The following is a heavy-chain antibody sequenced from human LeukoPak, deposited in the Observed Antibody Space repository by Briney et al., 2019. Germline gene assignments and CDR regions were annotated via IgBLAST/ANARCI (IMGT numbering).Heavy chain of an antibody. CDR3: AKDRSSGYPSGDY. CDR1: GFTFSSYG. J-gene: IGHJ4*02. CDR2: IRYDGSNK. Sequence: GGSRRLSCAASGFTFSSYGMHWVRQAPGKGLEWVAFIRYDGSNKYYADSVKGRFTISRDNSKNTLYLQMNSLRAEDTAVYYCAKDRSSGYPSGDYWGQGTLVTVSS. V-gene: IGHV3-30*02. D-gene: IGHD5-12*01.